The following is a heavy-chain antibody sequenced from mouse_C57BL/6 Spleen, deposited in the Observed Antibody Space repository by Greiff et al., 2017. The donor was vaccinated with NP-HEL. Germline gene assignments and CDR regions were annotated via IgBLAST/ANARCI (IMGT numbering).Heavy chain of an antibody. Sequence: QVQLQQPGAELVKPGASVKLSCTASGYTFTSYWMHWVKQRPGQGLEWIGMIHPNSGSTNYNAQFKSKATLTVDKSSSTAYMQLSSLTSEDSAVYYCARVDMITTSYYYAMDYWGQGTSVTVSS. CDR1: GYTFTSYW. V-gene: IGHV1-64*01. CDR2: IHPNSGST. J-gene: IGHJ4*01. CDR3: ARVDMITTSYYYAMDY. D-gene: IGHD2-4*01.